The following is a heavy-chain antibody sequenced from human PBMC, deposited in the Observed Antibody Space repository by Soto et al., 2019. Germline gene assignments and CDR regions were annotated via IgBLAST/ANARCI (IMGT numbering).Heavy chain of an antibody. CDR2: ISYDGSNK. J-gene: IGHJ3*02. CDR3: AKDREVRGSDRKSYAFDI. V-gene: IGHV3-30*18. Sequence: QVQLVESGGGVVQPGRSLRLSCAASGFTFSSYGMHWVRQAPGKGLEWVAVISYDGSNKYYADSVKGRFTISRDNSKNTLYLQMNSLRAEDTAVYYCAKDREVRGSDRKSYAFDIWGQGTMVTVSS. CDR1: GFTFSSYG. D-gene: IGHD3-10*01.